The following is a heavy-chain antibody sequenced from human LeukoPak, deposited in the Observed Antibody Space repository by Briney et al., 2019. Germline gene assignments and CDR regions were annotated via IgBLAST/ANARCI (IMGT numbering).Heavy chain of an antibody. J-gene: IGHJ4*02. CDR2: IWYDGSNK. V-gene: IGHV3-33*08. Sequence: GGSLRLSCAASGFIFSNYWMTWVRQAPGKGLEWVAVIWYDGSNKYYADSVKGRFTISRDNSKNTLYLQMNSLRAEDTAVYYCARDLWYWGQGTLVTVSS. CDR1: GFIFSNYW. D-gene: IGHD3-10*01. CDR3: ARDLWY.